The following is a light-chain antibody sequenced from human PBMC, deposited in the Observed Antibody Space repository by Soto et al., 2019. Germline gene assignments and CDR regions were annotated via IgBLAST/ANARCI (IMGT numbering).Light chain of an antibody. J-gene: IGLJ3*02. CDR3: CSYAGSGTWV. V-gene: IGLV2-23*01. CDR2: EGS. Sequence: SALTQPASVSGSPGQSITISCSGTSSDVGSYNLVSWYQQYPGKAPKFMIYEGSKRPSGVSNRFSGSKSGNTASLTVSALQAEDEADYYCCSYAGSGTWVFGGGTKLTVL. CDR1: SSDVGSYNL.